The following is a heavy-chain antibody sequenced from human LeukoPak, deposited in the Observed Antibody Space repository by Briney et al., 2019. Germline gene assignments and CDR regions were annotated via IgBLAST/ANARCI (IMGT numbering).Heavy chain of an antibody. J-gene: IGHJ3*02. D-gene: IGHD1-7*01. CDR1: GFTFRSYS. V-gene: IGHV3-21*01. Sequence: GGSLTLSCAASGFTFRSYSMNWLRQAPGTGLEWVASISSSSSYIYYADSVKGRFTISRDNAKNSLYLQMNSLRAEDTAVYYCARDNWNYGAFDIWGQGTMVTVSS. CDR3: ARDNWNYGAFDI. CDR2: ISSSSSYI.